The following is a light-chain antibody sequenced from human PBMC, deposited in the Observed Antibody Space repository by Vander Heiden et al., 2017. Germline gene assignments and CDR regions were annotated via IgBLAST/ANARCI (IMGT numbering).Light chain of an antibody. CDR3: QQYYNYWT. J-gene: IGKJ1*01. V-gene: IGKV1-5*03. Sequence: DIRMTQSPSTLSAYVGDRVTITCRASQSIGKLLAWYQQKPGKPPKFLIYKASNLESGVPSRFSGSGSGTEYTLTISSLQPDDFASYYCQQYYNYWTFGQWIKVEIK. CDR2: KAS. CDR1: QSIGKL.